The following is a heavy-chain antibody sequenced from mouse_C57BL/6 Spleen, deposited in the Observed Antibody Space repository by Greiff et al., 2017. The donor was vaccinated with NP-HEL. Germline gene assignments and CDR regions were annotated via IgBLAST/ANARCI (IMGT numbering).Heavy chain of an antibody. CDR1: GYTFTSYW. V-gene: IGHV1-53*01. CDR2: INPSNGGT. D-gene: IGHD1-1*01. CDR3: AREGVVDTNAMDD. Sequence: QVQLQQSGTELVKPGASVKLSCKASGYTFTSYWMHWVKQRPGQGLEWIGNINPSNGGTNYNEKFKSKATLTVDKSSSTAYMQLSSLTSEDSAVYYCAREGVVDTNAMDDWGQGTSVTVSS. J-gene: IGHJ4*01.